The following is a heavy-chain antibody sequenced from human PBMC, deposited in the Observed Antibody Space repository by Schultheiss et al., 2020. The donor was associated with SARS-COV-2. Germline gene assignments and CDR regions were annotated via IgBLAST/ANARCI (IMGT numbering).Heavy chain of an antibody. J-gene: IGHJ4*02. D-gene: IGHD3-16*01. CDR2: ISYDGSNK. CDR3: ARGLGGGWHYYFDY. V-gene: IGHV3-30*12. Sequence: GGSLRLSCAASGFTFSSCGMHWVRQAPGKGLEWVAVISYDGSNKYYADSVKGRFTISRDNSKNTLYLQMNSLRAEDTAVYYCARGLGGGWHYYFDYWGQGTLVTVSS. CDR1: GFTFSSCG.